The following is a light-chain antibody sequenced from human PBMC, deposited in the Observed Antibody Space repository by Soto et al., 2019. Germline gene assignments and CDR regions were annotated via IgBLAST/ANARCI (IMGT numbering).Light chain of an antibody. CDR3: QQSYSTPWT. Sequence: DIHMTQSPSSLSASVGDRVTITCRASQSISSYLNWYQQKPGKAPKLLIYAASSLQSGVTSRFSGSGSGTDFTLTISSLQPEDFATYYCQQSYSTPWTFGQGTKVEIK. J-gene: IGKJ1*01. CDR2: AAS. V-gene: IGKV1-39*01. CDR1: QSISSY.